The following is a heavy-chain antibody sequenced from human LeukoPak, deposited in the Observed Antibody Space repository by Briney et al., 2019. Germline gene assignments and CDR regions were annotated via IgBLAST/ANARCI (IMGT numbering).Heavy chain of an antibody. CDR2: ISSSGSTI. D-gene: IGHD6-6*01. CDR3: ARSPLSEYSSSSDYFDY. CDR1: GFTFSSYE. J-gene: IGHJ4*02. V-gene: IGHV3-48*03. Sequence: GGSLRLSCAASGFTFSSYEMNWVRQAPGKGLEWVSYISSSGSTIYYADSVKGRFTISRDNAKNSLYLQTNSLRAEDTAVYYCARSPLSEYSSSSDYFDYWGQGTLVTVSS.